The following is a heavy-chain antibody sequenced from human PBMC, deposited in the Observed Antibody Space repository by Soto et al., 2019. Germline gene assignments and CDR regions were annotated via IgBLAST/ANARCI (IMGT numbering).Heavy chain of an antibody. Sequence: SPTLSLPCVISGDSVSSNSAGWNWIRQSPSRGLEWLGGTFYRSKWYNDYAVSLKGRISINADTSKSQFSLKLTSVTAADTAVYYCARGEDTCFYYGLDVWGQGITVTVSS. CDR3: ARGEDTCFYYGLDV. CDR2: TFYRSKWYN. D-gene: IGHD3-16*01. V-gene: IGHV6-1*01. CDR1: GDSVSSNSAG. J-gene: IGHJ6*02.